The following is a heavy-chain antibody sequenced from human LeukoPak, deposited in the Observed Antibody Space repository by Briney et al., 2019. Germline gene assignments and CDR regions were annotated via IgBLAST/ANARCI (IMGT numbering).Heavy chain of an antibody. V-gene: IGHV4-39*01. D-gene: IGHD3-10*01. CDR3: ARQGITMVRGTT. CDR2: IFYSGST. CDR1: GGSISSSSYY. J-gene: IGHJ5*02. Sequence: KPSETLSLTCTVSGGSISSSSYYWGWIRQPPGKGLEWIGSIFYSGSTCSNPSLKSRVTISVDTSKNQFSLKLSSVTAADTAVYYCARQGITMVRGTTWGQGTLVTVSS.